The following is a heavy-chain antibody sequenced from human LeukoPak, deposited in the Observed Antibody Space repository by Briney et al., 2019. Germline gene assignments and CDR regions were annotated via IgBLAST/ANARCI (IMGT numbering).Heavy chain of an antibody. D-gene: IGHD3-10*01. CDR3: ARVIISNPFFDY. J-gene: IGHJ4*02. CDR1: GFTFSSYS. Sequence: PGGSLRLSRAASGFTFSSYSMNWVRQAPGKGLEWVSSISSSSSYIYYADSVKGRFTISRDNAKNSLYLQMNSLRAEDTAVYYCARVIISNPFFDYWGQGTLVTVSS. V-gene: IGHV3-21*04. CDR2: ISSSSSYI.